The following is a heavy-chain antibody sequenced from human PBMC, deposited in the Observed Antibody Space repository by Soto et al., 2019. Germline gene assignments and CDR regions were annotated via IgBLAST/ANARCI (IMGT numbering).Heavy chain of an antibody. CDR1: GYTFTSYG. J-gene: IGHJ4*02. D-gene: IGHD3-3*01. CDR3: ARALGKYYDFWSGYSPQFDY. V-gene: IGHV1-18*01. Sequence: QVQLVQSGAEVKKPGASVKVSCKASGYTFTSYGISWVRQAPGQGLEWMGWISAYNGNTNYAQKLQGRVTMTTDTSTSTAYMELRSLRSDDTAVYYCARALGKYYDFWSGYSPQFDYWGPGTLVTVSS. CDR2: ISAYNGNT.